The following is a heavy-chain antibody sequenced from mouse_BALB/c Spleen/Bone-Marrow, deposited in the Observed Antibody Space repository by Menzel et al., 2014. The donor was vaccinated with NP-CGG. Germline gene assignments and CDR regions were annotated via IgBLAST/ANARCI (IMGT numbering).Heavy chain of an antibody. CDR3: ARHLYCNYGAMDY. CDR2: ISNGGGST. CDR1: GFTFSDYY. Sequence: EVQRVESGGGLVQPGGSLKLSCATSGFTFSDYYMYWVRQTPEKRLEWVAYISNGGGSTYYPDTVKGRFTISRDNAKNTLYLQMSRLKSEDTAMYYCARHLYCNYGAMDYWGQGTSVTVSS. V-gene: IGHV5-12*02. D-gene: IGHD2-1*01. J-gene: IGHJ4*01.